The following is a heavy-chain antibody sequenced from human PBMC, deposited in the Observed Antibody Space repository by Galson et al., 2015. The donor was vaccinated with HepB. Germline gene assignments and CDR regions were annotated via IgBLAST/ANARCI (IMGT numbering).Heavy chain of an antibody. J-gene: IGHJ4*02. CDR1: GFTFSSYG. CDR2: ISYDGSNK. Sequence: LRLSCAASGFTFSSYGMHWVRQAPGKGLEWVAVISYDGSNKYYADSVKGRFTISRDNSKNTLYLQMNSLRAEDTAVYYCAKGRRGYSYGYPYYFDYWGQGTLVTVSS. CDR3: AKGRRGYSYGYPYYFDY. D-gene: IGHD5-18*01. V-gene: IGHV3-30*18.